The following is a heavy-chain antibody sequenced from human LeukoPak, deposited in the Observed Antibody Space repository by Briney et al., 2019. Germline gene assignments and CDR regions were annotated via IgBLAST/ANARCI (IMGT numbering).Heavy chain of an antibody. CDR1: GITLSNYG. V-gene: IGHV3-23*01. CDR3: AKRFCSATRCFHFDY. J-gene: IGHJ4*02. CDR2: ISASGDNT. Sequence: QAGGSLRLSCAVSGITLSNYGMSWVRQAPGKGLEWVSTISASGDNTYYAGSVKGRFTISRDNSKNTLYLQMDSLRAEDTAVYYCAKRFCSATRCFHFDYWGQGTLVTVSS. D-gene: IGHD2-2*01.